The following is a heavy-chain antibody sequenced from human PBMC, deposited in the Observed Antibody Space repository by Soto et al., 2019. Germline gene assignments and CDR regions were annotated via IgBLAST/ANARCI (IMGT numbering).Heavy chain of an antibody. D-gene: IGHD1-1*01. CDR3: ARDLVNPDDVLWWYFDL. CDR2: ISSSSSTI. Sequence: EVQLVESGGGLVQPGGSLRLSCAASGFTFSSYSMNWVRQAPGKWLEWVSYISSSSSTIYYADSVKGRFTISRDNAKNSLYLQMISVRDEDTAVYYCARDLVNPDDVLWWYFDLWGRGALVTVSS. CDR1: GFTFSSYS. V-gene: IGHV3-48*02. J-gene: IGHJ2*01.